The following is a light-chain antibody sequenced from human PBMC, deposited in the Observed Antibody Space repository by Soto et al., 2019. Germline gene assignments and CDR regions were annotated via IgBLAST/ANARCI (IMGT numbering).Light chain of an antibody. V-gene: IGKV3-15*01. Sequence: EIVMTQSPATLSVSPGERVTLSCRASQSDGNNIAWFQQKFGQAPRLLIYGASSRANVIPARFSGSGSATEFTLTISSLQSEDFAVYYCQQYDNGPFTFGQGTKLEIK. CDR1: QSDGNN. J-gene: IGKJ2*01. CDR3: QQYDNGPFT. CDR2: GAS.